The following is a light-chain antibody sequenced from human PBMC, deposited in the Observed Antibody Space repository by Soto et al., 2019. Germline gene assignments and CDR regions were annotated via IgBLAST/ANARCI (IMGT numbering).Light chain of an antibody. J-gene: IGKJ1*01. Sequence: EIVMTQSPATLSVSPGARATLSCRASQSFGSDLVWYRQKPGQAPRLLIYGASNRATGVPDRFSGSGSGTVFTLTISSLQSDDFEVYYCQQYLDWPRTFGQGTKVDI. CDR2: GAS. CDR1: QSFGSD. CDR3: QQYLDWPRT. V-gene: IGKV3-15*01.